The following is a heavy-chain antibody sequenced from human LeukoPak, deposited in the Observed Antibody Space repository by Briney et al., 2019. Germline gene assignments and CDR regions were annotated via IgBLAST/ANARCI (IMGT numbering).Heavy chain of an antibody. D-gene: IGHD3-22*01. CDR3: ARKFYSSGQSPYYYYGMDV. V-gene: IGHV1-2*02. CDR2: INPNSGGT. Sequence: ASVKVSCKASGYTFTGYYMHWVRQAPGQGLEWMGWINPNSGGTNYAQKFQGRVTMTRDTSISTAYMELSSLRSEDTAVYYCARKFYSSGQSPYYYYGMDVWGQGTTVTVSS. CDR1: GYTFTGYY. J-gene: IGHJ6*02.